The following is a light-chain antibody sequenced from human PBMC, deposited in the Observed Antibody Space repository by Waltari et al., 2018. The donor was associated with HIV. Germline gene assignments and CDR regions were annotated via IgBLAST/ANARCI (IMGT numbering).Light chain of an antibody. CDR1: SSDVGGYSY. J-gene: IGLJ1*01. Sequence: QSALTQPPSASGSPGQSVTISCTGTSSDVGGYSYVSWYQQHPGKAPKLMIYEVSERPSGVPDRFVGSKSGNTASLTVSGLQAEDEAEYFCSSYAGGNNYVFGTGTKVTVL. V-gene: IGLV2-8*01. CDR3: SSYAGGNNYV. CDR2: EVS.